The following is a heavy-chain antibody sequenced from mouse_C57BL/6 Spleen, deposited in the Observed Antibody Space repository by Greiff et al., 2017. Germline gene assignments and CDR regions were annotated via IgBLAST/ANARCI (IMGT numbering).Heavy chain of an antibody. V-gene: IGHV5-6*01. Sequence: EVQGVESGGDLVKPGGSLKLSCAASGFTFSSYGMSWVRQTPDKRLEWVATISSGGSYTYYPDSVKGRITISRDNAKNTLYLQMSSLKSEDTAMYYCARHREGYFDYWGQGTTLTVSS. CDR1: GFTFSSYG. CDR2: ISSGGSYT. J-gene: IGHJ2*01. CDR3: ARHREGYFDY.